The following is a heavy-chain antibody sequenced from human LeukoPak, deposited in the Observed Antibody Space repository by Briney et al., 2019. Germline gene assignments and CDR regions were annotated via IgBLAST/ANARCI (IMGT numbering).Heavy chain of an antibody. D-gene: IGHD3-10*02. CDR2: IRYDGSNK. CDR3: AKDVEYSSVNWFDP. CDR1: GFTFSGYG. Sequence: GGSLRLSCAASGFTFSGYGMHWVRQAPGKGLEWVAFIRYDGSNKFYADSVKGRFTISRDNSKNTLYLQMNSLRAEDTAVYYCAKDVEYSSVNWFDPWGQGTLVTVSS. J-gene: IGHJ5*02. V-gene: IGHV3-30*02.